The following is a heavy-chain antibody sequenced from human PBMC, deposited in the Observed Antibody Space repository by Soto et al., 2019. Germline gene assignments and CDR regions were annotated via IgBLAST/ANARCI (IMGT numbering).Heavy chain of an antibody. CDR2: ISYDGNNK. V-gene: IGHV3-30*03. J-gene: IGHJ4*02. CDR1: EFTFSNYA. Sequence: GGSLRLSWAASEFTFSNYAMRWVRQAPGKGLQWLAVISYDGNNKYYADSVEGRFTISRDNSKNTVYLQMNSLRLEDTAVYYCARGPSYSDSYFDHWGQGTLVTVSS. D-gene: IGHD4-17*01. CDR3: ARGPSYSDSYFDH.